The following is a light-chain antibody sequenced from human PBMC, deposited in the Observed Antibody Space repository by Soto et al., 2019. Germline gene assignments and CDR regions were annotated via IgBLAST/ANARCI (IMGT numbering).Light chain of an antibody. V-gene: IGKV3-11*01. J-gene: IGKJ3*01. CDR1: QSVSSF. CDR3: QQRGSWPPT. CDR2: DAS. Sequence: EIVLTQSPATLSLSPGERATLSCRASQSVSSFLAWYQQKPGQAPRLLIYDASSRATGIPARFSGSGSGTDFTLTVSSLEPEDFAVYYCQQRGSWPPTFGPGTKVDIK.